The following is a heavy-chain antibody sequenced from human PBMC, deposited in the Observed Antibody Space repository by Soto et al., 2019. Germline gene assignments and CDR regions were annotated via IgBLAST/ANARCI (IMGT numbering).Heavy chain of an antibody. Sequence: ASVKVSCKASGYTFTSYDIKWVRQATGQGIEWMGWMNPNSGTTGYAQKFQGRVTMTRSTSISTAYMELSSLRSEDTAVYYCARGLDCSSTSCRYNWFDPWGQGTLVTVSS. CDR2: MNPNSGTT. CDR1: GYTFTSYD. V-gene: IGHV1-8*01. D-gene: IGHD2-2*01. CDR3: ARGLDCSSTSCRYNWFDP. J-gene: IGHJ5*02.